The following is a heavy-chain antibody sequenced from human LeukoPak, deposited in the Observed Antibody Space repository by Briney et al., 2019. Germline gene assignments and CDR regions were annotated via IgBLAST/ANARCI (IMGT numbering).Heavy chain of an antibody. D-gene: IGHD6-19*01. Sequence: GALRLSCAASGFTFSSYWMSWVRQAPGKGLEWVSGISGSGGTTYSADSVRARFTISRDNSKNTLYLQMNSLRAEDTAVYYCAKDSIVRYSSGCFDYWGQGTLVTVSS. V-gene: IGHV3-23*01. J-gene: IGHJ4*02. CDR2: ISGSGGTT. CDR1: GFTFSSYW. CDR3: AKDSIVRYSSGCFDY.